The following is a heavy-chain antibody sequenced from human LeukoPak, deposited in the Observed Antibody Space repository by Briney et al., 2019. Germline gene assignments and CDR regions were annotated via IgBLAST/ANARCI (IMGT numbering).Heavy chain of an antibody. V-gene: IGHV3-23*01. CDR1: GLTFSSSD. Sequence: GGTLRLSCAACGLTFSSSDMSGVRQAPGKGLEWVSAISGSGGSTYYADSVKGRFIISRDNSKNTLFLQMNSLRAEDTAVYYCARRPQNYGADYWGQGTLVTVSS. CDR2: ISGSGGST. CDR3: ARRPQNYGADY. D-gene: IGHD4-17*01. J-gene: IGHJ4*02.